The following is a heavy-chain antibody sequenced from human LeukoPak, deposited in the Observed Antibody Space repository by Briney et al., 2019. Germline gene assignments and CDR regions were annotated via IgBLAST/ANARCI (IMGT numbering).Heavy chain of an antibody. CDR2: IQQHGSEK. CDR3: ARQHDYADY. J-gene: IGHJ4*02. D-gene: IGHD2-21*01. CDR1: GFTFGSYW. Sequence: GGSLRLSCAASGFTFGSYWMSWVRQAPGKGLEWVANIQQHGSEKFYVDSVKGRFTISRDDASNSLYLQMNSLRAEDTAVYYCARQHDYADYWGQGTLVTVSS. V-gene: IGHV3-7*01.